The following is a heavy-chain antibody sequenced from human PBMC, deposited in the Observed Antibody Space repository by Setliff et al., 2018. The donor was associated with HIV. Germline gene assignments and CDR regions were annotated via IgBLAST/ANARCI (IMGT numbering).Heavy chain of an antibody. CDR1: GSTFTGYY. CDR3: AGDLEIGVVVAATEYGMDV. Sequence: GASVKVSCKASGSTFTGYYMHWVRQAPGQGLEWMGWINPTSGGTNYAQKFQSRVTMTKDTSISTACMELSRRRSDDTAVYDCAGDLEIGVVVAATEYGMDVWGQGTTVTVSS. J-gene: IGHJ6*02. CDR2: INPTSGGT. V-gene: IGHV1-2*02. D-gene: IGHD2-15*01.